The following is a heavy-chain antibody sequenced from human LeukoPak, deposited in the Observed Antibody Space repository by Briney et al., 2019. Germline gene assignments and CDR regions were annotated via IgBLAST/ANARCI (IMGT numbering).Heavy chain of an antibody. CDR1: GFTFDDYA. CDR2: ISWNSGSI. D-gene: IGHD6-19*01. J-gene: IGHJ4*02. CDR3: AKGKQWLALFDY. V-gene: IGHV3-9*01. Sequence: PGRSLRLSCAASGFTFDDYAMHWVRQAPGKGLEWVSGISWNSGSIGYADSVKGRFTISRDNAKNSLYLQMNSLRAEDTALYYCAKGKQWLALFDYWGQGTLVTVSS.